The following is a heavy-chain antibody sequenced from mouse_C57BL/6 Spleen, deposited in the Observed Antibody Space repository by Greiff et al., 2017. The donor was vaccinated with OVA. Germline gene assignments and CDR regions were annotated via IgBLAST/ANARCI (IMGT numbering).Heavy chain of an antibody. Sequence: EVQLQQSGPELVKPGASVKISCKASGYTFTDYYMNWVKQSHGKSLEWIGDINPNNGGTSYNQKFKGKATLTVDKSSSTAYMELRSLTSEDSAVYYCARADYYGSSYVDYWGQGTTLTVSS. V-gene: IGHV1-26*01. CDR2: INPNNGGT. CDR3: ARADYYGSSYVDY. D-gene: IGHD1-1*01. J-gene: IGHJ2*01. CDR1: GYTFTDYY.